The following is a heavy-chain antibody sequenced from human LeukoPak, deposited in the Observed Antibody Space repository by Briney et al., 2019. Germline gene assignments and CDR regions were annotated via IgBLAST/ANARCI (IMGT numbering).Heavy chain of an antibody. CDR2: ISDSGGST. Sequence: GGSLRLSCAASGFTFSTYTTTWVRQAPGKGLEWVSGISDSGGSTDYADSVKGRFTISRDNSKNTLYLQMNSLRAEDTAVYYCAKAGISMVRGGYFDYWGQGTLVTVSS. CDR1: GFTFSTYT. V-gene: IGHV3-23*01. D-gene: IGHD3-10*01. J-gene: IGHJ4*02. CDR3: AKAGISMVRGGYFDY.